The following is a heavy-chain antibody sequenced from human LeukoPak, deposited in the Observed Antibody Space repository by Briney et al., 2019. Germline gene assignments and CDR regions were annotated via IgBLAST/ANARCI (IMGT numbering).Heavy chain of an antibody. V-gene: IGHV5-51*01. D-gene: IGHD1-26*01. J-gene: IGHJ4*02. Sequence: GESLKISCKGSGYTFTNYWIAWVRHMPGKGLEWMGIIYPGDSDTRYSPSFQGQVTISADKSISTAYLQWSSLKASDTAMYYCARRRDLYSGSYYPFDYWGQGTLVTVSS. CDR2: IYPGDSDT. CDR3: ARRRDLYSGSYYPFDY. CDR1: GYTFTNYW.